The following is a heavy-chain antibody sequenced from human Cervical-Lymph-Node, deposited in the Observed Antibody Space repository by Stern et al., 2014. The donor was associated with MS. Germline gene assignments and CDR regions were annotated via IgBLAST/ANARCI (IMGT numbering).Heavy chain of an antibody. CDR1: GGSISSGSYY. CDR2: MFSRGDT. Sequence: VQLVESGPGLVKPSQTLSLTCTVSGGSISSGSYYWSWIRQPAGKRLEWIGRMFSRGDTFYNPSLKSRVNISVDNSQNHFSLEMSSVTAADTAVYYCARGYRFFDDWGQGTLVTVSS. V-gene: IGHV4-61*02. J-gene: IGHJ4*02. CDR3: ARGYRFFDD. D-gene: IGHD3-16*02.